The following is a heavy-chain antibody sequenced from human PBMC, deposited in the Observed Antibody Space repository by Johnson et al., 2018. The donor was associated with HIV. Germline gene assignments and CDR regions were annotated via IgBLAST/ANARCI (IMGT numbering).Heavy chain of an antibody. CDR3: AKDLYYYDSSGYFAFDI. D-gene: IGHD3-22*01. Sequence: VQLVESGGGLVQPGGSLRLSCAASGFTFSSYAMSWVRQAPGKGLEWVSAISGSGGSIGYADSVKGRFTISRDNAKNSLYLQMNSLRAEDTALYYCAKDLYYYDSSGYFAFDIWGQGTMVTVSS. V-gene: IGHV3-23*04. CDR1: GFTFSSYA. J-gene: IGHJ3*02. CDR2: ISGSGGSI.